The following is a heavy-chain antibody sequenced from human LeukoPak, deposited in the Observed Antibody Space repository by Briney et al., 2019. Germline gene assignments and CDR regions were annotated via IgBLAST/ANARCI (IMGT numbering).Heavy chain of an antibody. D-gene: IGHD1-1*01. CDR3: ATYNSGTIDH. Sequence: GRSLRLSCAASRFPFRSYGMHWVRQAPGKGLEWVAVIWYDGSEKYYADSVKGRFTVSRDNSNNMLYLQMDSLRAEDTAVYYCATYNSGTIDHWGQGTLVTVSS. CDR2: IWYDGSEK. CDR1: RFPFRSYG. J-gene: IGHJ4*02. V-gene: IGHV3-33*03.